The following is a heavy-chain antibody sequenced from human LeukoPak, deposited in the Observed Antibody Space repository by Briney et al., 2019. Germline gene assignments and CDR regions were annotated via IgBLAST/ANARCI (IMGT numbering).Heavy chain of an antibody. V-gene: IGHV4-59*01. CDR3: ARGDSGDYYFDY. Sequence: SETLSLTCTVSGGSISSYYWSWIRQPPGKGLEWIGYIYYSGSTNYNPSPKSRVTISVDTSKNQFSLKLSSVTAADTAVYYCARGDSGDYYFDYWGQGTLVTVSS. CDR1: GGSISSYY. D-gene: IGHD4-17*01. J-gene: IGHJ4*02. CDR2: IYYSGST.